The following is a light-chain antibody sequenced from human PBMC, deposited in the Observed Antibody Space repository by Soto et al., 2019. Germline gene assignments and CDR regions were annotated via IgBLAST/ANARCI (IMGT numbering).Light chain of an antibody. CDR1: QSISSSY. J-gene: IGKJ1*01. Sequence: EIVLTQSPGTLSLSPGERATLSCRASQSISSSYLAWYQQRPGQAPRLLIYGASSRATGLPDRFSGSGSGTDFTLTISRLEPEDFAVYYCQQFGRSPRTFGQGTKVGIK. CDR2: GAS. CDR3: QQFGRSPRT. V-gene: IGKV3-20*01.